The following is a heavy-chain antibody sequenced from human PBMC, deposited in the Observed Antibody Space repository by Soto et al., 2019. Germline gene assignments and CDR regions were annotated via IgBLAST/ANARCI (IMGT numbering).Heavy chain of an antibody. CDR1: GDTFTSYG. J-gene: IGHJ4*02. V-gene: IGHV1-69*13. Sequence: SVKVSCKASGDTFTSYGISWVRQAPGQGLEWMGGIIPIFGTANYAQKFQGRVTITADESTSTAYMELSSLRSEDTAVYYCASHTAMVQGLDYWGQGTLVTVSS. CDR3: ASHTAMVQGLDY. CDR2: IIPIFGTA. D-gene: IGHD5-18*01.